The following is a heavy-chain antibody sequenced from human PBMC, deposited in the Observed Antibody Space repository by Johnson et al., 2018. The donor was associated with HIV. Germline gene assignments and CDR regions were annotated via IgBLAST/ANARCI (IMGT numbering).Heavy chain of an antibody. CDR3: ARTVGFGTEDAFDI. CDR2: ISHDGSDK. J-gene: IGHJ3*02. D-gene: IGHD3-10*01. Sequence: QVQLMESGGRVVQPGRSLRLSCAASGFTFSSYGMHWVRQAPGKGLEWVAVISHDGSDKYYADSVKGRFTISRDNNKNSLYLQMNSLRAGDTALYYCARTVGFGTEDAFDIWGQGTMVTVSS. CDR1: GFTFSSYG. V-gene: IGHV3-30*03.